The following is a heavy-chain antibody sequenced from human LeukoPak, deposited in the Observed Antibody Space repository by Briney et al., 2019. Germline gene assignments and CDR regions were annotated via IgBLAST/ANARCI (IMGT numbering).Heavy chain of an antibody. J-gene: IGHJ3*02. Sequence: ASVKVSCKASGYTFTGYGISWVRQAPGQGLEWMGWISAYNGNTNYAQKLQGRVTMTTDTSTSTAYMELRSLRSDDTAVYYCARDSTMIVVVITTNDAFDIWGQGTMVTVSS. D-gene: IGHD3-22*01. CDR1: GYTFTGYG. V-gene: IGHV1-18*01. CDR2: ISAYNGNT. CDR3: ARDSTMIVVVITTNDAFDI.